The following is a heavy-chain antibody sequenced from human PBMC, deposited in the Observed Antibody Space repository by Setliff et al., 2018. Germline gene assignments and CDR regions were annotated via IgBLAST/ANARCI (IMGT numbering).Heavy chain of an antibody. CDR3: ARDRRPFNWGGNDAFDI. D-gene: IGHD7-27*01. J-gene: IGHJ3*02. CDR2: INWDGRTT. Sequence: PGGSLRLSCAASGFTFNKHGMNWVRQAPGKGLEWVSTINWDGRTTGYADSVKGRFTISRDNAKKSLYLQMNSLRAEDTAVYYCARDRRPFNWGGNDAFDIWGQGTMVTV. CDR1: GFTFNKHG. V-gene: IGHV3-20*04.